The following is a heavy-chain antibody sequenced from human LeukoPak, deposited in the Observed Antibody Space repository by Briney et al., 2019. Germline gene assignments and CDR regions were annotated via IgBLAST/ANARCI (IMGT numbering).Heavy chain of an antibody. J-gene: IGHJ4*02. CDR3: AREMNEAARPLDY. CDR2: ISYDGSNK. V-gene: IGHV3-30-3*01. CDR1: GFTFSSYA. Sequence: GGSLRLSCAASGFTFSSYAMHWVRQAPGKGLEWVAVISYDGSNKYYADSVKGRLTISRDNSKNTLYLQMNSLRAEDTAVYYCAREMNEAARPLDYWGQGTLVAVSS. D-gene: IGHD6-6*01.